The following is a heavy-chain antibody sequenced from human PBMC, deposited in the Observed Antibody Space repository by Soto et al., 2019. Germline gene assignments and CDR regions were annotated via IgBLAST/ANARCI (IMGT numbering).Heavy chain of an antibody. D-gene: IGHD2-15*01. CDR3: ARRDSGGFYRFFDS. Sequence: SVKVSCKASGGTFSSYAISWVRQAPGQGLEWMGGTGSGTGPGNHAQKFQGRLTVTADKSTSTVYMELTNLSSEDTAVYYCARRDSGGFYRFFDSWGQGTLVTV. CDR2: TGSGTGPG. CDR1: GGTFSSYA. J-gene: IGHJ4*02. V-gene: IGHV1-69*06.